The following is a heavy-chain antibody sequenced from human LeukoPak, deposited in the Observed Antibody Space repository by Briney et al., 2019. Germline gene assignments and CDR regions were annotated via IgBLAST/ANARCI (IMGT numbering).Heavy chain of an antibody. Sequence: SETLSLTCAVYGGSFSGYYWSWIRQPPGKGLEWIGEINHSGSTNYNPSLKSRVTISVDTSKNQFSLKLSSVTAADTAVYYCASHGGIAARNFDYWGREPWSPSPQ. D-gene: IGHD6-13*01. CDR2: INHSGST. CDR3: ASHGGIAARNFDY. V-gene: IGHV4-34*01. CDR1: GGSFSGYY. J-gene: IGHJ4*02.